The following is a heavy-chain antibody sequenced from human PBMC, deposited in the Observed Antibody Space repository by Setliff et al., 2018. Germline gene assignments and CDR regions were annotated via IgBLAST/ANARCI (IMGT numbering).Heavy chain of an antibody. J-gene: IGHJ4*02. CDR1: GFTFGDLA. CDR3: ARDLDY. V-gene: IGHV3-11*04. Sequence: PGGSLRLSCAASGFTFGDLAMTWVRQAPGKGLEWVSGIGGRGISTYYADSVKGRFTISRDNAKNSLYLQMNSLRAEDTAVYYCARDLDYWGQGTLVTVSS. CDR2: IGGRGIST.